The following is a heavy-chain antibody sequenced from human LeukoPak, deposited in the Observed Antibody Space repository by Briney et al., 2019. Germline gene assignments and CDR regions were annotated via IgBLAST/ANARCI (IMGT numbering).Heavy chain of an antibody. CDR2: IRYDGSAK. CDR3: AKVDFDY. Sequence: GGSLRLSCAASGFTFSSYGMHWVRQAPGKGLEWVAFIRYDGSAKHYADSVKGRFTISRDKSKNTVYMEMNSLRAADTAVYYCAKVDFDYWGQGTLVTVSS. J-gene: IGHJ4*02. V-gene: IGHV3-30*02. CDR1: GFTFSSYG.